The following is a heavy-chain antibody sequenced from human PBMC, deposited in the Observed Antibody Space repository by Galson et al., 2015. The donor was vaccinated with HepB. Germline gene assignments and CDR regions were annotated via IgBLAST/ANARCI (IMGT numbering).Heavy chain of an antibody. CDR1: LSTFNFAW. CDR3: TTEQSSTRFYYYYSLDV. CDR2: IRSNTDGGTT. Sequence: SLRLSCAASLSTFNFAWMSWVRQAPGKGLEWVGRIRSNTDGGTTDYAAPVTGRFTISRDDSKNTLFLQMNGLRTEATAVYYCTTEQSSTRFYYYYSLDVWGQGTTVTVSS. J-gene: IGHJ6*02. V-gene: IGHV3-15*01. D-gene: IGHD2-2*01.